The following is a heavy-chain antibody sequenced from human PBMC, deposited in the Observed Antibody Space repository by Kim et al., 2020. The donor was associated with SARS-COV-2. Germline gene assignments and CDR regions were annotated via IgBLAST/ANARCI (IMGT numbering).Heavy chain of an antibody. CDR3: AKDHVFLWFGKFHDDAFDL. J-gene: IGHJ3*01. CDR2: ISYEGSKK. D-gene: IGHD3-10*01. Sequence: GGSLRLSCAASGFTFNNFGMHWVRQAPGKGLEWVAVISYEGSKKHYADSVNGRFTISRDSFKNTMSLQMSGLAAEDTAGYYCAKDHVFLWFGKFHDDAFDLWGQGTMVTVSS. V-gene: IGHV3-30*18. CDR1: GFTFNNFG.